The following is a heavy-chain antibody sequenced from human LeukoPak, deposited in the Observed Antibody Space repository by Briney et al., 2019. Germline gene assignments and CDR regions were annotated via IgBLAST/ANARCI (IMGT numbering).Heavy chain of an antibody. CDR3: ASPQYSSGWYGDGY. Sequence: SETLSLTCAVSVGSISISNWWSWARQPPGKGLEGMGEIYHSGSTNYNPSLKSRVTISVDKSKNQFSLKLSCVTAADTAVYYCASPQYSSGWYGDGYWGQGTLVTVSS. V-gene: IGHV4-4*02. CDR2: IYHSGST. CDR1: VGSISISNW. D-gene: IGHD6-19*01. J-gene: IGHJ4*02.